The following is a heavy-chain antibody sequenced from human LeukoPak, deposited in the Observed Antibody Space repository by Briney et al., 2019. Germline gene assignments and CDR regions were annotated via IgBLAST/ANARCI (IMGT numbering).Heavy chain of an antibody. CDR3: AKGLSGWFLPFDY. Sequence: GGSLRLSCAASGFTFSSYGMHWVRQAPGKGLEWVAFIRYDGSNKYYADSVKGRFTISRDNSKNTLYLQMNSLRAEDTAVYYCAKGLSGWFLPFDYWGQGTLVTVSS. V-gene: IGHV3-30*02. CDR2: IRYDGSNK. J-gene: IGHJ4*02. D-gene: IGHD6-19*01. CDR1: GFTFSSYG.